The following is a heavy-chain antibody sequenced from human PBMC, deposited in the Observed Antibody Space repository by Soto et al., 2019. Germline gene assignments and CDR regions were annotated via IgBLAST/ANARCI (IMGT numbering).Heavy chain of an antibody. J-gene: IGHJ5*02. CDR3: ARDRARLRFNPGFDP. D-gene: IGHD3-3*01. CDR1: GFTFSSYS. CDR2: ISSSSSYI. Sequence: PGGSLRLSCAASGFTFSSYSMNWVRQAPGKGLEWVSSISSSSSYIYYADSVKGRFTISRDNAKNSLYLQMNSLRAEDTAVYYCARDRARLRFNPGFDPWGQGTLVTVSS. V-gene: IGHV3-21*01.